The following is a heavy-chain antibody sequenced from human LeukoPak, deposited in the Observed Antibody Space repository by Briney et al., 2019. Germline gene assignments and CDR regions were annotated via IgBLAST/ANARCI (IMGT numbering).Heavy chain of an antibody. CDR2: IETGGAST. V-gene: IGHV3-23*05. J-gene: IGHJ4*02. CDR1: GFTFSSYG. CDR3: TKGGGSYRVPPTFDY. Sequence: PGGSLRLSCAASGFTFSSYGMSWVRQAPGKGLEWVSAIETGGASTYYADSVKGRFTISRDNSKNTLYLQMSSLRADDTAVYYCTKGGGSYRVPPTFDYWGQGTLVTVSS. D-gene: IGHD1-26*01.